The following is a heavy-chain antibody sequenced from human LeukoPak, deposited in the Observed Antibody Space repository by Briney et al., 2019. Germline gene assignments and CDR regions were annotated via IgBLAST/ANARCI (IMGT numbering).Heavy chain of an antibody. CDR3: AIRSYSSGWIFDY. V-gene: IGHV5-51*01. D-gene: IGHD6-19*01. J-gene: IGHJ4*02. Sequence: GESLKISCKGSGYSFTTYWIAWVRQMPGKGLEWMGIIYPGDSDTRYSPSFQGQVTISADKSISTAYLQWSSLKASDTAIYYCAIRSYSSGWIFDYWGQGTLVTVSS. CDR1: GYSFTTYW. CDR2: IYPGDSDT.